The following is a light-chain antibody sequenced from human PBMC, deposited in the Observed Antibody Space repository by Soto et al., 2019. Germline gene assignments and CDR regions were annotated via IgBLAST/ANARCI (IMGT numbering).Light chain of an antibody. CDR3: QQYDSIPYT. J-gene: IGKJ2*01. V-gene: IGKV1-5*03. CDR1: QTINSW. CDR2: KAS. Sequence: DIQMTQSPSTLSASVRDRVTITCRASQTINSWLACYQHRPGKAPRLLIYKASTLESVVPSRFSGSGSGTEFTLTISTLQPDDFATYYCQQYDSIPYTFGQGTKLDIK.